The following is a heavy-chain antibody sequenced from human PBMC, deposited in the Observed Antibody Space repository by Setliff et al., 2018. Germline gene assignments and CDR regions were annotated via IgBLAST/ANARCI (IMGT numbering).Heavy chain of an antibody. Sequence: SSSSYYWGWIRQPPGKGLEWSGSIYYTGTTYYSPSLKSRVTISVDTSKNQFSLRLTSVTAADTAIYYCASRTTGPGGWFDYWGQGALVTVSS. CDR2: IYYTGTT. CDR1: SSSSYY. V-gene: IGHV4-39*01. D-gene: IGHD1-1*01. J-gene: IGHJ5*01. CDR3: ASRTTGPGGWFDY.